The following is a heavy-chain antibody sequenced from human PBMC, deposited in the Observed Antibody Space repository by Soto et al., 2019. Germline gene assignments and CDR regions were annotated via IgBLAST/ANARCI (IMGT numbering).Heavy chain of an antibody. D-gene: IGHD3-10*01. J-gene: IGHJ4*02. CDR1: GYIFITYG. Sequence: ASVKVSCKASGYIFITYGISWVRQAPGQGLEWMGRISTYNGNTNYAQNLQGRVTMTADTSTNTAYMELRSLRSGDTAVYYCARDLDGSGSYYTGYWGPGTLVTVSS. CDR3: ARDLDGSGSYYTGY. V-gene: IGHV1-18*01. CDR2: ISTYNGNT.